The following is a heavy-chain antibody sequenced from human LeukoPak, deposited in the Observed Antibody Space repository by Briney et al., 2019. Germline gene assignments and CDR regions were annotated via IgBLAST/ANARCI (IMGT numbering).Heavy chain of an antibody. J-gene: IGHJ5*02. V-gene: IGHV3-53*01. CDR1: GFTVSSNS. D-gene: IGHD4-23*01. CDR2: IYSDNT. Sequence: GGSLRLSCTVSGFTVSSNSMSWVRQAPGKGLEWVSFIYSDNTHYSDSVKGRFTISRDNSKNTLYLQTNSLRAEDTAVYYCARCGGGNPGWFDPWGQGTLVTVSS. CDR3: ARCGGGNPGWFDP.